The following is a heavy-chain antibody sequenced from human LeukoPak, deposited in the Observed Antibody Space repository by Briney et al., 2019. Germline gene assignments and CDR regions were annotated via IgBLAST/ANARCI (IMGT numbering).Heavy chain of an antibody. CDR3: ARDRAYCSGGSCYSSSWFDP. CDR1: GYTFTSYS. D-gene: IGHD2-15*01. V-gene: IGHV1-69*13. J-gene: IGHJ5*02. Sequence: GASVKVSCKASGYTFTSYSMNWVRQAPGQGLEWMGGIIPIFGTANYAQKFQGRVTITADESTSTAYMELSSLRSEDTAVYYCARDRAYCSGGSCYSSSWFDPWGQGTLVTVSS. CDR2: IIPIFGTA.